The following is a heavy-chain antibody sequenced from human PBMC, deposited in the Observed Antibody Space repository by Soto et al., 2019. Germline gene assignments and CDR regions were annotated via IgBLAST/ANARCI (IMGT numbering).Heavy chain of an antibody. J-gene: IGHJ5*02. CDR3: AHRRIAMTQNWFDP. CDR2: IYWDDDK. Sequence: QITLKESGPTLVKPTQTLTLTCTFSGFSLSASGVGVGWIRQPPGKALERLALIYWDDDKRYSPSLKSRLTITKDTSKKQVVLTITNMAPADKATYYCAHRRIAMTQNWFDPWGQGTLVTVSS. D-gene: IGHD6-13*01. CDR1: GFSLSASGVG. V-gene: IGHV2-5*02.